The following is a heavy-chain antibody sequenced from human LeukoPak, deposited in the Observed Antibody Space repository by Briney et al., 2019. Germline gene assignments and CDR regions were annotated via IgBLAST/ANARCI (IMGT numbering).Heavy chain of an antibody. J-gene: IGHJ6*02. Sequence: ASVKVSCKASGYTFTSYDINWVRQATGQGLEWMGWMNPNSGNTGYAQKFQGRVTMTRNTSISTAYMELSSLRSEDTAVYYCARGVGGTQTYYYGMDVWGQGTTVTVSS. CDR3: ARGVGGTQTYYYGMDV. D-gene: IGHD1-1*01. V-gene: IGHV1-8*01. CDR2: MNPNSGNT. CDR1: GYTFTSYD.